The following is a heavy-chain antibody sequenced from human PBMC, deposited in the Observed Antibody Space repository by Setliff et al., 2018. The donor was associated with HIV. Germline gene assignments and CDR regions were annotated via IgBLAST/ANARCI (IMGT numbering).Heavy chain of an antibody. CDR3: ARPRVFDSFDV. CDR1: GYMILGYK. CDR2: ISPNNGAA. D-gene: IGHD6-6*01. J-gene: IGHJ3*01. V-gene: IGHV1-2*06. Sequence: ASVKVSCKAIGYMILGYKMNWVRQAPGQGLEWIGRISPNNGAAEYAPKFQGRVSMTLDTSISAAYLEIPRLTSDDAAVYFCARPRVFDSFDVWGQGTKVTVTS.